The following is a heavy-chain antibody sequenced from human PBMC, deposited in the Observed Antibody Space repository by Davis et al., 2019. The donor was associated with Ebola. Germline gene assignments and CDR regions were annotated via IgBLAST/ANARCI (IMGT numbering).Heavy chain of an antibody. CDR2: IIPILGIA. V-gene: IGHV1-69*04. D-gene: IGHD4-17*01. CDR1: VGTFSSYA. J-gene: IGHJ4*02. CDR3: AREVTVTTNYFDY. Sequence: SVKVSCKASVGTFSSYAISWVRQAPGQGLEWMGRIIPILGIANYAQKFQGRVTITADKSTSTAYMELSSLRSEDTAVYYCAREVTVTTNYFDYWGQGTLVTVSS.